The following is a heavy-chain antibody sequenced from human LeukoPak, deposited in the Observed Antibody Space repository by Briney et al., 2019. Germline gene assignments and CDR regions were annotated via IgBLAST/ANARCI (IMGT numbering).Heavy chain of an antibody. CDR3: ARAPMDV. Sequence: ASETLSLTCAVYGGSFSGYYWSWIRQHPGKGLEWIGYIYYSGSTYYNPSLKSRVTISVDTSKNQFSLKLSSVTAADTAVYYCARAPMDVWGQGTTVTVSS. CDR1: GGSFSGYY. J-gene: IGHJ6*02. CDR2: IYYSGST. V-gene: IGHV4-31*11.